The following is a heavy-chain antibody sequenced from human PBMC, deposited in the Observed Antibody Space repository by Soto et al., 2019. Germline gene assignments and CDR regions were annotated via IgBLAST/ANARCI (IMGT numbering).Heavy chain of an antibody. D-gene: IGHD3-10*02. Sequence: PPGKGLELIGYIYYSGSTYYNPSLKIRVTISVDTSKNQFYLKLSSVTAADTAVYYCALIFFFQAEDGIRDVRSVSAFLLNRSSDL. V-gene: IGHV4-30-4*01. J-gene: IGHJ2*01. CDR2: IYYSGST. CDR3: ALIFFFQAEDGIRDVRSVSAFLLNRSSDL.